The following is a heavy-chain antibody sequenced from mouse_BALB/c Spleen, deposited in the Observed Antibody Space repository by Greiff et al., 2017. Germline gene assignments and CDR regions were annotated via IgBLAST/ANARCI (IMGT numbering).Heavy chain of an antibody. Sequence: EVKLVESGGGLVKPGGSLKLSCAASGFTFSSYAMSWVRQTPEKRLEWVATISSGGSYTYYPDSVKGRFTISRDNAKNTLYLQMSSLRSEDTAMYYCARHYYEDAMDYWGQGTSVTVSS. V-gene: IGHV5-9-3*01. CDR2: ISSGGSYT. J-gene: IGHJ4*01. CDR3: ARHYYEDAMDY. D-gene: IGHD1-1*01. CDR1: GFTFSSYA.